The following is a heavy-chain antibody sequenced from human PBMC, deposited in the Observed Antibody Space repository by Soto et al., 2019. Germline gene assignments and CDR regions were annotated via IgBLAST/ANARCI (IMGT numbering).Heavy chain of an antibody. V-gene: IGHV3-66*01. CDR1: GFTVSSNY. Sequence: GGSLRLSCVASGFTVSSNYMSWVRQAPGKGLEWVSIIYGDGNIYYADSVKGRFTISRDNSKNTLYLRMSSLRAEDTAVYYCARDGYLPPYYYYYMDVWGKGTTVTVSS. CDR3: ARDGYLPPYYYYYMDV. CDR2: IYGDGNI. J-gene: IGHJ6*03. D-gene: IGHD6-13*01.